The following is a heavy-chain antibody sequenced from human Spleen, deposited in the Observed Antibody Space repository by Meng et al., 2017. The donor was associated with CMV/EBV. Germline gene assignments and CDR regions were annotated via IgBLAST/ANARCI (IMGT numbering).Heavy chain of an antibody. CDR3: ARASRVPVTLDY. D-gene: IGHD4-11*01. J-gene: IGHJ4*02. V-gene: IGHV3-11*06. CDR2: FTRAGIYT. Sequence: MNWIRQAPGKALEWISYFTRAGIYTNYADSLKGRFTISRDNSKNTLYLQMNSLRAEDTAVYYCARASRVPVTLDYCGQGILVVASS.